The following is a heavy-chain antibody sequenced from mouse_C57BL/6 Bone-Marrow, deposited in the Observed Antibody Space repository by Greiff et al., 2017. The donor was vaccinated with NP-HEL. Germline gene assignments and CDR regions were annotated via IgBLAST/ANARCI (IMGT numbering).Heavy chain of an antibody. D-gene: IGHD1-1*01. V-gene: IGHV1-64*01. CDR3: ARRGYYYGSSYAGYCDV. CDR2: IHPNSGST. CDR1: GYTFTSYW. J-gene: IGHJ1*03. Sequence: QVQLQQPGAELVKPGASVKLSCKASGYTFTSYWMHWVKQRPGQGLEWIGMIHPNSGSTNYNEKFKSKAPLTVDKSSSTAYMQLSSLTSEDSAVYYCARRGYYYGSSYAGYCDVWGTGTTVTVSS.